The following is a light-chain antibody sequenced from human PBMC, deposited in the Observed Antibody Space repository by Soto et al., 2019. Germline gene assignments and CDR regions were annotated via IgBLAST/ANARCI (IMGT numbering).Light chain of an antibody. CDR1: QSLLHSNGYNY. CDR2: LGS. V-gene: IGKV2-28*01. CDR3: MQALQTPLT. Sequence: EIVMTQSPLSLPVTPGEPASISCRSSQSLLHSNGYNYLDWYLQKPGQSPQLLVYLGSNRASGVPDRFSCSGSGTDFTLKISRVAAEDVGVYYCMQALQTPLTFGGGTNVEIK. J-gene: IGKJ4*01.